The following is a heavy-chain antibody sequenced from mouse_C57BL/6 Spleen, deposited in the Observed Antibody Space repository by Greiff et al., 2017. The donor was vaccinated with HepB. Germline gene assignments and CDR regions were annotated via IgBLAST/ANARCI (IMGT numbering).Heavy chain of an antibody. Sequence: VQLQQPGAELVKPGASVKLSCKASGYTFTSYWMHWVKQRPGQGLEWIGMIHPNSGSTNYNDKFKSKAKLTVDKSSSKAYMQLSSLTSEDSAVYYCAPHYYVSSPWFAYWGQGTLVTVSA. D-gene: IGHD1-1*01. CDR3: APHYYVSSPWFAY. J-gene: IGHJ3*01. CDR2: IHPNSGST. CDR1: GYTFTSYW. V-gene: IGHV1-64*01.